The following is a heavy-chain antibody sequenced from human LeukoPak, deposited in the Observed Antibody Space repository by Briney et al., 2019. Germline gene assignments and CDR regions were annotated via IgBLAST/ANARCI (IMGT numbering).Heavy chain of an antibody. V-gene: IGHV3-30*18. D-gene: IGHD2-2*01. Sequence: GGSLRLSCATSGFTFSNYGMHWVRQAPGKGLEWVAVISFDGSNKFYSDSLKGRFTISRDNSKNTLHLQMESLRPDDTGVYYCAKATSGSEDVSEAGGGWFDPWGQGTLVTVSS. CDR3: AKATSGSEDVSEAGGGWFDP. CDR1: GFTFSNYG. CDR2: ISFDGSNK. J-gene: IGHJ5*02.